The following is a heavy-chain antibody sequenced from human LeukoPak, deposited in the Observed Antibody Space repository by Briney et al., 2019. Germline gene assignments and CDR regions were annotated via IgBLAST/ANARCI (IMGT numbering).Heavy chain of an antibody. V-gene: IGHV4-4*07. J-gene: IGHJ4*02. CDR2: IYTGGST. D-gene: IGHD6-19*01. Sequence: SETLSLTCTVSGGSISSYYWSWIRQPAGKGLEWIGRIYTGGSTNYNPSLKSRVTMSVDTSKNQFSLKLSSVTAADTAVYYCASETVAGTFDYWGQGTLVTVSS. CDR1: GGSISSYY. CDR3: ASETVAGTFDY.